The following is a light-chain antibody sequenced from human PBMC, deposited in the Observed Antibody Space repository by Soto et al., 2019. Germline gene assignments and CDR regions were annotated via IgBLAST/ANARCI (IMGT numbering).Light chain of an antibody. CDR1: QSINTW. J-gene: IGKJ2*01. CDR3: KHYNT. V-gene: IGKV1-5*01. Sequence: DIQMTQSPSTLSASVGDRVTITCRASQSINTWLAWYQQKPGKAPKVLIYDASSLQSGVPSRFSGSGSRTEFALTISSLQPDDFATYYCKHYNTFGQGTKLDIK. CDR2: DAS.